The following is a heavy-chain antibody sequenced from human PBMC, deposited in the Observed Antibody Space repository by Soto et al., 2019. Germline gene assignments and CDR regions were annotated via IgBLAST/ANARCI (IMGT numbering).Heavy chain of an antibody. J-gene: IGHJ6*02. D-gene: IGHD3-10*01. CDR3: ATDTRTVTMVRDPTVGYYYYGMDV. CDR2: FDPEDGET. V-gene: IGHV1-24*01. Sequence: ASVKVSCKVSGYTLTELPMHWVRQAPGKGLEWMGGFDPEDGETIYAQKFQGRVTMTEDTSTDTAYMELSSLRSEDTAVYYCATDTRTVTMVRDPTVGYYYYGMDVWGQGTTVTVSS. CDR1: GYTLTELP.